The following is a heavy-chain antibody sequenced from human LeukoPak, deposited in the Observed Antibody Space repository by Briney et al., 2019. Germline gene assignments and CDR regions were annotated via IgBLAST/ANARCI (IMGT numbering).Heavy chain of an antibody. D-gene: IGHD3-22*01. CDR3: AREVYYDSSGYYFDY. CDR2: ISHSGNI. J-gene: IGHJ4*02. V-gene: IGHV4-4*02. CDR1: GGSTSSGNW. Sequence: PSETLSLTCAVSGGSTSSGNWWSWVRQPPGKGLEWIGEISHSGNINYNPSLKSRVTMSVDKSKNQFSLRLTSVTTADTAVYYCAREVYYDSSGYYFDYWGQGTLVTVSS.